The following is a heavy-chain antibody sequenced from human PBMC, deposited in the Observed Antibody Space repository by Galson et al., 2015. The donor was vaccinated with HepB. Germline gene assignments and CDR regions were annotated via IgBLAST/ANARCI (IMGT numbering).Heavy chain of an antibody. Sequence: SLRLSCAASGFTFSNAWMSWVRQAPGKGLEWVGRIKSKTDGGTTDYAAPVKGRFTISRDDSKNTLYLQMNSLKTEDTAVYYCTSYYYDSSGLDYWGQGTLVTVSS. CDR2: IKSKTDGGTT. CDR3: TSYYYDSSGLDY. D-gene: IGHD3-22*01. J-gene: IGHJ4*02. CDR1: GFTFSNAW. V-gene: IGHV3-15*01.